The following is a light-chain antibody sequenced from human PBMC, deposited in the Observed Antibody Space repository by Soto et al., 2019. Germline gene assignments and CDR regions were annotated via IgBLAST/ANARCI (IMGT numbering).Light chain of an antibody. CDR1: QSLLNNY. Sequence: EIVLTQSPSTLSLSPGDRAILSCRASQSLLNNYLAWYQQKPGQAPRLLFIGASIRSNGVPDRFSGSGYGTDFTLTINRVEPEDFAVYWCQQYGSSPVTFGHGTRLEIK. V-gene: IGKV3-20*01. CDR2: GAS. J-gene: IGKJ5*01. CDR3: QQYGSSPVT.